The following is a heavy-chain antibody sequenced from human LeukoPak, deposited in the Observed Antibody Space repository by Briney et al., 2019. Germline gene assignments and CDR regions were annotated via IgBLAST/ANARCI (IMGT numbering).Heavy chain of an antibody. CDR3: AKPDITYYDFWSGYYFDY. V-gene: IGHV4-4*07. CDR1: GGSISSYY. CDR2: IYTSGST. Sequence: SETLSLTCTVSGGSISSYYWSWIRQPAGKGLEWIGRIYTSGSTNYNPSLKSRVTMSVDTSKNQSSLKLSSVTAADTAVYYCAKPDITYYDFWSGYYFDYWGQGTLVTVSS. J-gene: IGHJ4*02. D-gene: IGHD3-3*01.